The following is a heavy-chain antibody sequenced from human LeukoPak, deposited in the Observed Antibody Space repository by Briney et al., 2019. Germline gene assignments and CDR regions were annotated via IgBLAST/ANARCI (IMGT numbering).Heavy chain of an antibody. CDR2: IYYSGST. V-gene: IGHV4-59*08. CDR1: GGSISSYY. D-gene: IGHD3-3*01. CDR3: ARLPFWSGYPDY. J-gene: IGHJ4*02. Sequence: RASETLSLTCTVSGGSISSYYWSWIRQPPGKGLEWIGYIYYSGSTNYNPSLKSRVTISVDTSKNQFSLKLSSVTAADTAVYYCARLPFWSGYPDYWGQGTLVTVSS.